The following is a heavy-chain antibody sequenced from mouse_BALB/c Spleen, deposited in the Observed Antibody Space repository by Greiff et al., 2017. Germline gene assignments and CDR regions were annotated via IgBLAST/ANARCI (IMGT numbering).Heavy chain of an antibody. J-gene: IGHJ2*01. V-gene: IGHV14-4*02. D-gene: IGHD1-1*01. CDR1: GFNIKDYY. CDR3: SYGSPFDY. Sequence: VQLKESGAELVRSGASVKLSCTASGFNIKDYYMHWVKQRPEKGLEWIGWIDPENGDTEYAPKFQGKATMTADTSSNTAYLQLSSLTSEDTAVYYCSYGSPFDYWGQGTTLTVSS. CDR2: IDPENGDT.